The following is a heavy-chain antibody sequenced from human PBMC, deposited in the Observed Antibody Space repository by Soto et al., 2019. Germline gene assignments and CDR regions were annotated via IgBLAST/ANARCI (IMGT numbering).Heavy chain of an antibody. V-gene: IGHV4-34*01. Sequence: SESLSLTCAVSGGSFRGYFWSWIRQSPDKGLEWIGEINDSGSTYYNPSFKSRLTISVDTSKSQISLTLTSVTAADSAVYYCQGGDFWGQGTRVTVSS. CDR2: INDSGST. J-gene: IGHJ4*02. CDR3: QGGDF. D-gene: IGHD3-16*01. CDR1: GGSFRGYF.